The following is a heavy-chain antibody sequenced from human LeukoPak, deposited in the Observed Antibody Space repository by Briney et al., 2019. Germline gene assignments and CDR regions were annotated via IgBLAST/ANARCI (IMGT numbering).Heavy chain of an antibody. CDR1: GGSFSGYY. CDR2: INHSGST. D-gene: IGHD5-24*01. CDR3: ARGRDGYKPAYYYYGMDV. J-gene: IGHJ6*02. V-gene: IGHV4-34*01. Sequence: SETLSLTCAVYGGSFSGYYWSWIRQPPGKGLEWIGEINHSGSTNYNPSLKSRVTISVDTSENQFSLKLSSVTAADTAVYYCARGRDGYKPAYYYYGMDVWGQGTTVTVSS.